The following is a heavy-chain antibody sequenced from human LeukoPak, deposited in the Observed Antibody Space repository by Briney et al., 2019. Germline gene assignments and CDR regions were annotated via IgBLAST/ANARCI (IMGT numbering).Heavy chain of an antibody. CDR3: AKDMGEQWLVRAFDI. J-gene: IGHJ3*02. Sequence: GGSLRLSCAASGFTFDDYATHWVRQAPGKGLEWVSGISWNSGSIGYADSVKGRFTISRDNAKNSLYLQMNSLRAEDTALYYCAKDMGEQWLVRAFDIWGQGTMVTVSS. V-gene: IGHV3-9*01. CDR1: GFTFDDYA. CDR2: ISWNSGSI. D-gene: IGHD6-19*01.